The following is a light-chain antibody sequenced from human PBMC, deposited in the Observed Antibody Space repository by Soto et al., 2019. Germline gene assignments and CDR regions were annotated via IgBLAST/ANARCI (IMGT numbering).Light chain of an antibody. Sequence: TQSPATLSLSPGERATLSCGASQSVSSSLAWYQQKPGKAPKLLIYAASILQSGVPSRFSGSGFGTDFTLTISSLQAEDFASYFCQQVRSYPSTFGGGTKVDIK. J-gene: IGKJ4*01. V-gene: IGKV1-9*01. CDR2: AAS. CDR1: QSVSSS. CDR3: QQVRSYPST.